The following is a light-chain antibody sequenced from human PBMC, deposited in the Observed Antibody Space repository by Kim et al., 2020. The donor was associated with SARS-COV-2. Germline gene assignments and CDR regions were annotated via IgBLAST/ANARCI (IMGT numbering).Light chain of an antibody. J-gene: IGLJ1*01. Sequence: VSPGQTTSVTCSGDKLGDKYACWYQQKPGQSPVLVIYQDSKRPSGIPERFSGSNSGNTATLTISGTQAMDEADYYCQAWDSSTYVFGTGTKVTVL. CDR2: QDS. CDR1: KLGDKY. V-gene: IGLV3-1*01. CDR3: QAWDSSTYV.